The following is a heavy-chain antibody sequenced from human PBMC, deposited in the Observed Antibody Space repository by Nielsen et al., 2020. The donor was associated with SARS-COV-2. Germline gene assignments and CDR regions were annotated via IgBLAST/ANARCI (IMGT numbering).Heavy chain of an antibody. J-gene: IGHJ6*03. CDR2: TYYRSKWYN. D-gene: IGHD4-17*01. Sequence: RQSPSRGLEWLGRTYYRSKWYNDYAVSVKSRVTINPDTSKNQFSLHLNSVTPEDTAVYYCARARGAYGDYYYYYYTDVWGKGTTVTVSS. CDR3: ARARGAYGDYYYYYYTDV. V-gene: IGHV6-1*01.